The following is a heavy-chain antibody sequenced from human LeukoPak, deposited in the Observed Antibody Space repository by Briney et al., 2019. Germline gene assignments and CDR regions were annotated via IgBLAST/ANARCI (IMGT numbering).Heavy chain of an antibody. CDR2: IKGKTDGGTT. J-gene: IGHJ4*02. D-gene: IGHD3-10*01. V-gene: IGHV3-15*07. Sequence: GGSLRLSCAASGFTFSNAWMNWVRQAPGKGLEWVGRIKGKTDGGTTDYAAPVKGRFTISRDDSKNTLYLQMNSLKTEDTAVYYCTTAPYYYGSGSYYKTFDYWGQGTLVTVSS. CDR3: TTAPYYYGSGSYYKTFDY. CDR1: GFTFSNAW.